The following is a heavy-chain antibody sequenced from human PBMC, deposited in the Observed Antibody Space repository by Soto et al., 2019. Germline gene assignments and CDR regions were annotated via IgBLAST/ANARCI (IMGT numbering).Heavy chain of an antibody. V-gene: IGHV3-48*01. D-gene: IGHD3-22*01. CDR1: GFTFSSYS. CDR3: ARDRYYYDSSGLFDY. J-gene: IGHJ4*02. CDR2: ISSSSSTI. Sequence: EVQLVESGGGLVQPGGSLRLSCAASGFTFSSYSMNWVRQAPGQGLEWVSYISSSSSTIYYADSVKGRFTIARDNAKNSLYLQMNSLRAEDTAVYYCARDRYYYDSSGLFDYWGQGTLVTVSS.